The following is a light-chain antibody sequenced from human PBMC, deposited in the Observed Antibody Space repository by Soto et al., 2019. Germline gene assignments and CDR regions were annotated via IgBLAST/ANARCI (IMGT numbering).Light chain of an antibody. J-gene: IGLJ2*01. Sequence: QSVLTQPASVSGSPGQSITISCTGTSSDVGGYNYVSWYQQHPGKAPKLMIYEVSNRPSGVSNRFSGSKSVNTASLTISGLQDEDEADYYCSSYTSSSTVVFGGGTKLTVL. CDR2: EVS. CDR1: SSDVGGYNY. CDR3: SSYTSSSTVV. V-gene: IGLV2-14*01.